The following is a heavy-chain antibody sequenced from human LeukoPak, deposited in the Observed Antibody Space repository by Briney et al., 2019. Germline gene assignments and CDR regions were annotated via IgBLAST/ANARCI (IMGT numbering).Heavy chain of an antibody. J-gene: IGHJ3*02. CDR1: GFTFSSYS. V-gene: IGHV3-21*01. CDR3: AREGVDVFDI. CDR2: ISSSSTYI. Sequence: PGGSLRLSCAASGFTFSSYSMNWVRQAPGKGLEWVSSISSSSTYIYYADSLKGRFTISRDNAKNSLNLQMNSLRAEDTAVYYCAREGVDVFDIWGQGTMVTVSS.